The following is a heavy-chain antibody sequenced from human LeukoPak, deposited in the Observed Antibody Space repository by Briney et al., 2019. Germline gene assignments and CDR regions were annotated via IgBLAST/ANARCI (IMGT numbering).Heavy chain of an antibody. D-gene: IGHD5-24*01. CDR2: IIPIFGTA. CDR3: ARGRDGYMGYFDY. V-gene: IGHV1-69*05. J-gene: IGHJ4*02. CDR1: GYTFTSCD. Sequence: SVKVSCKASGYTFTSCDINWGRQATGQGLEWMGGIIPIFGTANYAQKFQGRVTINTDESTSTAYMELSSLRSEDTAVYYCARGRDGYMGYFDYWGQGTLVTVSS.